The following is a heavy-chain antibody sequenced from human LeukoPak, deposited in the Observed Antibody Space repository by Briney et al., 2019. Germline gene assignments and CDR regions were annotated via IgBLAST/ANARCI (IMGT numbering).Heavy chain of an antibody. CDR2: ISYDGSHK. V-gene: IGHV3-30*18. Sequence: PGGSLRLSCAASGFTFSSYGMHWVRQAPGKGLEWVAVISYDGSHKYYADSVKGRFTISRDNSKNTLYLQMNCLRAEDTAVYYCAKGPETGWYEYFQHWGQGTLVTVSS. CDR1: GFTFSSYG. D-gene: IGHD6-19*01. CDR3: AKGPETGWYEYFQH. J-gene: IGHJ1*01.